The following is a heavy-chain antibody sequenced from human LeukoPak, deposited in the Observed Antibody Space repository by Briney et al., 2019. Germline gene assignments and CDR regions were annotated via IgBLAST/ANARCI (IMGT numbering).Heavy chain of an antibody. J-gene: IGHJ4*02. D-gene: IGHD3-10*01. V-gene: IGHV5-51*01. CDR2: IYPGDSDT. Sequence: GESLKISCKGSGYSFTSYWIGWVRQMPGKGLEWMGIIYPGDSDTRHSPSFQGQVTISVDKSISTAYLQWSSLKASDTAMYYCARHIRVSGSYYVDYWGQGTLVTVSS. CDR3: ARHIRVSGSYYVDY. CDR1: GYSFTSYW.